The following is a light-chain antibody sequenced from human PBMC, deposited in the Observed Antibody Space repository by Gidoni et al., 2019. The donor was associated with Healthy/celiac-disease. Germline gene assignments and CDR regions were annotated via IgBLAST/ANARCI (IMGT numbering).Light chain of an antibody. CDR2: GNS. CDR1: SSNSGAGYD. Sequence: QSVLTQPPSVSGAPGPRVTISCTGSSSNSGAGYDVHWYQQLPGAAPKLLISGNSKRPSGVPERFAGSQSGTSASLAITGLQAEDEADYYCQSYDSSLSGSWVFGGGTKLTVL. V-gene: IGLV1-40*01. J-gene: IGLJ3*02. CDR3: QSYDSSLSGSWV.